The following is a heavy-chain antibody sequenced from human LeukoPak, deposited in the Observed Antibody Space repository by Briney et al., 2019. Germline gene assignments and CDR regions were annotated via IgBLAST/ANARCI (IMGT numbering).Heavy chain of an antibody. J-gene: IGHJ5*02. CDR2: IDTNTGTP. CDR3: ARDPIVVVVAANNWFDL. CDR1: GYTFTSYA. D-gene: IGHD2-15*01. Sequence: ASVKVSCKASGYTFTSYAMNWVRQAPGQGLEWMGWIDTNTGTPTYAQGFTGRFVFSLDTSVSTAYLQISSLKAEDTAVYYCARDPIVVVVAANNWFDLWGQGTLVTVSS. V-gene: IGHV7-4-1*02.